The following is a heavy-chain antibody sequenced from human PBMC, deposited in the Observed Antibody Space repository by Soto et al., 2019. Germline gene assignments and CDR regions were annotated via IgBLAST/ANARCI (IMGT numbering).Heavy chain of an antibody. J-gene: IGHJ4*02. CDR2: ISGSDGKT. Sequence: GVSLRLSCAASGFSFGSYALSWVRQAPGKGLEWVSTISGSDGKTFYADSVKGRFSISRDTSQNTLYLQMNSLRADDTAIYYCARWSYPDYWGQGTRVTVSS. CDR3: ARWSYPDY. V-gene: IGHV3-23*01. CDR1: GFSFGSYA. D-gene: IGHD3-10*01.